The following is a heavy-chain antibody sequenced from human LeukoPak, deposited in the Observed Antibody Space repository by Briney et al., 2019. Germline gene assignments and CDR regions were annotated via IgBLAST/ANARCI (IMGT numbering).Heavy chain of an antibody. CDR1: GGTFSSYA. Sequence: SVKVSCKASGGTFSSYAISWVRQAPGQGLEWMGGIIPIFGTSNYAQKFQGRVTITTDESTSTAYMELSSLRSEDTAVYYCARGALRYFDWLLLEGYYYYYYMDVWGKGTTV. D-gene: IGHD3-9*01. CDR2: IIPIFGTS. J-gene: IGHJ6*03. CDR3: ARGALRYFDWLLLEGYYYYYYMDV. V-gene: IGHV1-69*05.